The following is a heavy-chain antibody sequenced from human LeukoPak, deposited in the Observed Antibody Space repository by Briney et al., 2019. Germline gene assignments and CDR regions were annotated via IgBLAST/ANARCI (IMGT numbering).Heavy chain of an antibody. CDR1: GGSFSSYY. CDR3: ARAEGEIYRRSGSNNWFDP. Sequence: SETLSLTCAVYGGSFSSYYWSWIRQPPGKGLEWIGEINHSGSTNYNPSLKSRVTISVDTSTNQFSLRLTSVTAAVTAVVYCARAEGEIYRRSGSNNWFDPWGQGALVTVSS. CDR2: INHSGST. V-gene: IGHV4-34*01. J-gene: IGHJ5*02. D-gene: IGHD3-10*01.